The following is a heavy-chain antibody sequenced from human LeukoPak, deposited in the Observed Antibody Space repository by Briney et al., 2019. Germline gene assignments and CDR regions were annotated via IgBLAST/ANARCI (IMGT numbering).Heavy chain of an antibody. Sequence: ASVKVSCKASGYTFTSYDIDWVRQATGQGLEWMGWMNPNSGNTGYAQKLQGRVTMTTDTSTSTAYMELRSLRSDDTAVYYCARDRRSGSYSPLWSWGQGTLVTVSS. CDR3: ARDRRSGSYSPLWS. CDR1: GYTFTSYD. V-gene: IGHV1-8*01. D-gene: IGHD1-26*01. CDR2: MNPNSGNT. J-gene: IGHJ4*02.